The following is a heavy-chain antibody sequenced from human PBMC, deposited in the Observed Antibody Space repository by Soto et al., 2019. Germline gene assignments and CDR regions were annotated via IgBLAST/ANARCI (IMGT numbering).Heavy chain of an antibody. V-gene: IGHV3-49*03. Sequence: SLRLSCTASGFTFGDYAMSRFRQAPGKGLEWVGFIRSKAYGGTTEYAASVKGRFTISRDDSKSIAYLQMNSLKTEDTAVYYCTIDCSSTSCDIYYYGMDVWGQGTTVTVSS. D-gene: IGHD2-2*01. CDR1: GFTFGDYA. J-gene: IGHJ6*02. CDR3: TIDCSSTSCDIYYYGMDV. CDR2: IRSKAYGGTT.